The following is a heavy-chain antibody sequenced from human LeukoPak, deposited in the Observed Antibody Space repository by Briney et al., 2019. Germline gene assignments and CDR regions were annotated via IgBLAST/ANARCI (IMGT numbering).Heavy chain of an antibody. V-gene: IGHV4-59*01. CDR2: IYYTGST. CDR3: ATGRAYSSVDY. CDR1: GGSISSYY. D-gene: IGHD6-19*01. J-gene: IGHJ4*02. Sequence: PSETLSLTCTVSGGSISSYYWSWIRHPPGKGLEWIGCIYYTGSTNYNPSLKSRVTISVDTSKNQFSLKLSSVTAADTAVYYCATGRAYSSVDYWGQGTLVTVSS.